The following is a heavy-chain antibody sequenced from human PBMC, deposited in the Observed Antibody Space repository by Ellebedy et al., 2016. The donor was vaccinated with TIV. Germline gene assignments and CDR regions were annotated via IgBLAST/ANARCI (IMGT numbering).Heavy chain of an antibody. D-gene: IGHD2/OR15-2a*01. J-gene: IGHJ4*02. CDR2: INPSGGST. CDR3: ARWDTLLRGSDY. Sequence: AASVKVSCKASGYTLTRYYMHWVRQAPGQGLEWMGIINPSGGSTAYTQKFQGRVTMTRGTATNTFYMELSSLTSEDTAVYYCARWDTLLRGSDYWGQGTLVTVSS. V-gene: IGHV1-46*01. CDR1: GYTLTRYY.